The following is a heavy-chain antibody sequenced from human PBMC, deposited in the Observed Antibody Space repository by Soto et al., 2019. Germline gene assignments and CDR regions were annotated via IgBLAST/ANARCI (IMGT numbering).Heavy chain of an antibody. CDR2: INPDSGGT. Sequence: QVQLVQSGAEVKKPGASVKVSCKASGYTFTGYYMHWVRQAPGQGLEWMGCINPDSGGTKYAQKFQGRVSMTIDTSITTSYLDLSSLRFDDTAVYYCTRALSFGSGTFDYWGQGTLITASS. CDR1: GYTFTGYY. D-gene: IGHD1-26*01. J-gene: IGHJ4*02. CDR3: TRALSFGSGTFDY. V-gene: IGHV1-2*02.